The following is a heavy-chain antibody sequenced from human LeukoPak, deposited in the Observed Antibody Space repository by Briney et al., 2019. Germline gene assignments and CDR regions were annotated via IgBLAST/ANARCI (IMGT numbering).Heavy chain of an antibody. J-gene: IGHJ4*02. CDR3: ARDYQGRGYSGYGLKDY. Sequence: GGSLRLSCAASGFTFSSYSMNCVRQAPGKGLEWISYISSSSSTIHYADSVKGRFTISRDNAKNSLYLQMNSLRDEDTAVYYCARDYQGRGYSGYGLKDYWGQGTLVTVSS. CDR2: ISSSSSTI. V-gene: IGHV3-48*02. D-gene: IGHD5-12*01. CDR1: GFTFSSYS.